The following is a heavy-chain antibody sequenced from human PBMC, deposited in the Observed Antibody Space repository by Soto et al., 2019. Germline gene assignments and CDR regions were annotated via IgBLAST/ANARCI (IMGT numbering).Heavy chain of an antibody. CDR3: ARGSGYSSSWYLDY. CDR1: GGSFSGYY. CDR2: INHSGST. Sequence: SETLSLTCAVYGGSFSGYYWSWIRQPPGKGLEWIGEINHSGSTNYNPSLKSRVTISVDTSKNQFSLKLSSVTAADTAVYYCARGSGYSSSWYLDYWGQGTLVTVSS. D-gene: IGHD6-13*01. V-gene: IGHV4-34*01. J-gene: IGHJ4*02.